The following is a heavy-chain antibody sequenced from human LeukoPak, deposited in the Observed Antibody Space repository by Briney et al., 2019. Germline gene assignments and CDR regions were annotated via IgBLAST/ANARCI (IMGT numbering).Heavy chain of an antibody. V-gene: IGHV3-30*18. CDR3: VKDHMESSGNYFPEYLQD. J-gene: IGHJ1*01. CDR1: GFTFSSFR. Sequence: GGSLRLSCAASGFTFSSFRMPWVRQAPGKGLEWVAVIEYDGSSRYYEDSVKGRFTISIDDSKNTLYLQMKSLRTDDTDFYYCVKDHMESSGNYFPEYLQDWGQGTLVTVSS. D-gene: IGHD1-7*01. CDR2: IEYDGSSR.